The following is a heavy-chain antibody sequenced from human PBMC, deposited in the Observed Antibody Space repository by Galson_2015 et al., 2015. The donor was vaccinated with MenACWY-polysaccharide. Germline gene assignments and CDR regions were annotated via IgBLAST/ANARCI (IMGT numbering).Heavy chain of an antibody. J-gene: IGHJ6*02. V-gene: IGHV1-24*01. CDR3: AIRSIAAAGSYYYYGMDV. D-gene: IGHD6-13*01. Sequence: VKVSCKVSGYTLTELSMHWVRQAPGKGLEWMGGFDPEDGETIYAQKFQGRVTMTEDTSTDTAYMELSSLRSEDTAVYYCAIRSIAAAGSYYYYGMDVWGQGTTVTVSS. CDR2: FDPEDGET. CDR1: GYTLTELS.